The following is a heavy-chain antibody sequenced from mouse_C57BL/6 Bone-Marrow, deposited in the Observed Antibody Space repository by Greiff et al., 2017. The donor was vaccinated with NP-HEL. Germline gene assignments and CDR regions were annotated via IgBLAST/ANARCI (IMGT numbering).Heavy chain of an antibody. CDR1: GYSFTDYN. CDR3: ARGDDYDYYYAMDY. J-gene: IGHJ4*01. Sequence: EVKLQESGPELVKPGASVKISCKASGYSFTDYNMNWVKQSNGKSLEWIGVINPNYGTTSSNQKFKGKATLTVDQSSSTAYMQLNSLTSEDSAVYYCARGDDYDYYYAMDYWGQGTSVTVSS. CDR2: INPNYGTT. D-gene: IGHD2-4*01. V-gene: IGHV1-39*01.